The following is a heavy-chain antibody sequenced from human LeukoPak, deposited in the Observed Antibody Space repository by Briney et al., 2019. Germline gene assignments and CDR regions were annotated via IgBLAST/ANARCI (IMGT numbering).Heavy chain of an antibody. Sequence: GGSLRLSCAASGFTFSTNHMTWVRQAPGKGPEWVSVIYSDGNTYYADSVKGRFTISRENSKNTLYLQMNSLRAEDTAVYYCVRDLTWGQGTLVTVSS. CDR2: IYSDGNT. CDR1: GFTFSTNH. J-gene: IGHJ5*02. V-gene: IGHV3-53*01. CDR3: VRDLT.